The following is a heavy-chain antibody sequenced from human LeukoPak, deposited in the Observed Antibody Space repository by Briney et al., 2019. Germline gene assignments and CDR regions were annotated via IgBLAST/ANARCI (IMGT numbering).Heavy chain of an antibody. D-gene: IGHD3-22*01. CDR3: AREVRYYDSSGYYYTEEY. Sequence: PGGSLRLSCAASGFTFSSYAMSWVRQAPGKGLEWVSAISGSGGSTYYADSVKGRFTISRDNSKNTLYLQMNSLRAEDTAVYYCAREVRYYDSSGYYYTEEYWGQGTLVTVSS. CDR2: ISGSGGST. V-gene: IGHV3-23*01. CDR1: GFTFSSYA. J-gene: IGHJ4*02.